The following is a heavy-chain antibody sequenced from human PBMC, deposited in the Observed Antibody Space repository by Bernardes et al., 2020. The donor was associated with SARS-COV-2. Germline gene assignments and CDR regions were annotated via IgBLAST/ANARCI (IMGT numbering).Heavy chain of an antibody. D-gene: IGHD3-10*01. CDR1: GFTFDDYA. J-gene: IGHJ6*02. Sequence: GGSLRLSCAASGFTFDDYAMHWVRQAPGKGLEWVSGISWNSGSIGYADSVKGRFTISRDNAKNSLYLQMNSLRAEDTALYYCATLLGGSGSYVPSIIHGYYYYGMDVWGQGTTVTVSS. CDR3: ATLLGGSGSYVPSIIHGYYYYGMDV. V-gene: IGHV3-9*01. CDR2: ISWNSGSI.